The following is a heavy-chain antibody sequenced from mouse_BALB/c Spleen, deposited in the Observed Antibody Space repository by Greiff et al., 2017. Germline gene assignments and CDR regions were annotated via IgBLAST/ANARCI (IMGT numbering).Heavy chain of an antibody. D-gene: IGHD1-1*01. CDR1: GFTFSSYT. J-gene: IGHJ2*01. Sequence: EVNLVESGGGLVQPGGSLKLSCAASGFTFSSYTMSWVRQTPEKRLEWVAYISNGGGSTYYPDTVKGRFTISRDNAKNTLYLQMSSLKSEDTAMYYCARQGYGSSFDYWGQGTTLTVSS. CDR3: ARQGYGSSFDY. CDR2: ISNGGGST. V-gene: IGHV5-12-2*01.